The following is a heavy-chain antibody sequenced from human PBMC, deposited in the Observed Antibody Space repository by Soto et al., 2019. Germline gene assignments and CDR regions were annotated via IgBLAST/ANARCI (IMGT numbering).Heavy chain of an antibody. V-gene: IGHV3-66*01. J-gene: IGHJ4*02. CDR3: AREIERLLGC. CDR2: IYSGGST. Sequence: QPGGSLRLSCAASGFTVSSNYMSWVRQAPGKGLEWVSVIYSGGSTYYADSVKGRFTISRDNSKNTLYLQMNSLGAEDTAVYYCAREIERLLGCWGQGTLVTVSS. CDR1: GFTVSSNY. D-gene: IGHD3-3*01.